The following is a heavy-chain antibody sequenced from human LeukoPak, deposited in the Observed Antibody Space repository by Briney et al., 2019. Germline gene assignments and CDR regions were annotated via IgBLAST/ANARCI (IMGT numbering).Heavy chain of an antibody. CDR3: ARVPVLRFLEWLPVDAFDV. CDR1: GGSFSGYY. V-gene: IGHV4-34*01. Sequence: KASETLSLTCAVYGGSFSGYYWSWIRQPPGKGLEWIGEITHSGSTNYNPSLKSRVTISVDTSKNQFSLKLSSVTAADTAVYYCARVPVLRFLEWLPVDAFDVWGQGTMVTVSS. D-gene: IGHD3-3*01. CDR2: ITHSGST. J-gene: IGHJ3*01.